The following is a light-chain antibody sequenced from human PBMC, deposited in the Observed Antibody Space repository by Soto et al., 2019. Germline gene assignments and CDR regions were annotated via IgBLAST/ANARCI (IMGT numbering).Light chain of an antibody. CDR3: CSYAGSTSLV. CDR1: SSDVGSYNL. Sequence: QSVLTQPASGSGSPGHSITVSCTGTSSDVGSYNLVSWYQQHPGKAPKVIIYEVIKRPSGVSNRFSGSKSGNTASLTISGLQAEDEADYYCCSYAGSTSLVFGGGTKVTVL. CDR2: EVI. J-gene: IGLJ2*01. V-gene: IGLV2-23*02.